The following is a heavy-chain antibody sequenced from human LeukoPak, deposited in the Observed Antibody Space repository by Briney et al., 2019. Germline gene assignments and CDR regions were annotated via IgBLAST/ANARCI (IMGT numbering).Heavy chain of an antibody. V-gene: IGHV3-30-3*01. CDR3: ARSSWYDLYCFDH. CDR1: GFTFSSYA. CDR2: ISYDGSNK. D-gene: IGHD6-13*01. Sequence: GRSLRLSCAASGFTFSSYAMHWVRQAPGKGLEWVAVISYDGSNKYYADSVKGRFTISRDNSKNTLYLQMNSLRAEDTAVYYCARSSWYDLYCFDHWGQGTLVTVSS. J-gene: IGHJ4*02.